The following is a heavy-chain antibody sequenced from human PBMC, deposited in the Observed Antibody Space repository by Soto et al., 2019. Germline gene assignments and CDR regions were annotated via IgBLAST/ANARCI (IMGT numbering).Heavy chain of an antibody. CDR3: SRLPPERYSASISLRVV. Sequence: GGSLRLSCITSGFAFGDFAMTWFRQAPGKGLEWVGFITSKKYGGTTEYAASVKGRFSISRDDSKSIAYLQMNNLKTDDTAVYYFSRLPPERYSASISLRVVWGKGTRVTVSS. CDR1: GFAFGDFA. CDR2: ITSKKYGGTT. J-gene: IGHJ6*04. D-gene: IGHD5-12*01. V-gene: IGHV3-49*03.